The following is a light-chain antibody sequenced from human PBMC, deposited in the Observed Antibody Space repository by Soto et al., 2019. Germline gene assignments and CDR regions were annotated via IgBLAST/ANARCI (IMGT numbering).Light chain of an antibody. V-gene: IGKV2-28*01. J-gene: IGKJ3*01. Sequence: IVMTQSPVSLPVTPGEPASISCKFSQSLLHSDGYKYLDWYVQKAGQSPQLLIYLGSHRASGVPDRISGSGSGTDFTLKISKVEADDVGVYYCMQTLQTPFTFGPGTKVDIK. CDR3: MQTLQTPFT. CDR1: QSLLHSDGYKY. CDR2: LGS.